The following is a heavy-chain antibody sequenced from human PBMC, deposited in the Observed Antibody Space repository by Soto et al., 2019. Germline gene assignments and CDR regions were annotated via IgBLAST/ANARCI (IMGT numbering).Heavy chain of an antibody. CDR3: ARSGVGYCRGGSGSDYYYGMDG. Sequence: SVQVSCKASGGTFSSYAISWVRQAPGQGLEWMGGIIPIFGTANYAQKFQGRVTITADKSTGTAYMELSSLRSEDTAVYYCARSGVGYCRGGSGSDYYYGMDGWVQETTVT. J-gene: IGHJ6*02. CDR1: GGTFSSYA. CDR2: IIPIFGTA. D-gene: IGHD2-15*01. V-gene: IGHV1-69*06.